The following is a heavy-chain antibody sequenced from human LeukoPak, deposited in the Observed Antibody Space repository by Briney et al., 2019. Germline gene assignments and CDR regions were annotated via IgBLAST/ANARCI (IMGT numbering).Heavy chain of an antibody. CDR2: IYYSGST. CDR1: GGSISSSSYY. CDR3: ARNSSGYYFDY. Sequence: SETLSLTCTVSGGSISSSSYYWGWIRQPPGKGLEWIGSIYYSGSTYYNPSLKSRVTISVDTSKNQFSLKLSSVTAADTAMYYCARNSSGYYFDYWGQGTLVTVSS. V-gene: IGHV4-39*01. D-gene: IGHD6-19*01. J-gene: IGHJ4*02.